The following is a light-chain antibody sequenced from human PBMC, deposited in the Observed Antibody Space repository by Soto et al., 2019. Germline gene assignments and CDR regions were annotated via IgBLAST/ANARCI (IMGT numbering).Light chain of an antibody. J-gene: IGLJ2*01. CDR2: EGS. Sequence: QSVLTQPASVSGSPGQSITISCTGTSSDVGSYNLVSWYQQHPGKAPKLMIYEGSKRPSGVSNRFSGSKSGNTASLTISGLQAEDEADYYCSSYTTSTTPGVLFGGGTKVTVL. CDR3: SSYTTSTTPGVL. CDR1: SSDVGSYNL. V-gene: IGLV2-14*02.